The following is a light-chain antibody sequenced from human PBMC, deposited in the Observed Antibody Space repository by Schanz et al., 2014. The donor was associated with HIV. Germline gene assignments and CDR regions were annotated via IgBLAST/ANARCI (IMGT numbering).Light chain of an antibody. Sequence: EIVMTQSPATLSVYPGERATLSCRASQSVSSNLAWYQQKPGQAPRLLIYDASSRATGIPLRFSGGGSGTEFTLTISSLQPEDFATYYCQQANSFPLTFGGGTKVEIK. V-gene: IGKV3-15*01. CDR3: QQANSFPLT. J-gene: IGKJ4*01. CDR1: QSVSSN. CDR2: DAS.